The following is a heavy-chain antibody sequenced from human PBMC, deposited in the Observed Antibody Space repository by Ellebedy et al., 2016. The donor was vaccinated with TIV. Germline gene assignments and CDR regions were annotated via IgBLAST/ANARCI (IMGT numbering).Heavy chain of an antibody. CDR2: INAGNGNT. J-gene: IGHJ4*02. Sequence: ASVKVSXXASGYTFTSYAMHWVRQAPGQRLEWMGWINAGNGNTKYSQKFQGRVTITRDTSASTAYMELSSLRSEDTAVYYCARGVGSSGYYLDYWGQGTLVTVSS. CDR1: GYTFTSYA. V-gene: IGHV1-3*01. CDR3: ARGVGSSGYYLDY. D-gene: IGHD3-22*01.